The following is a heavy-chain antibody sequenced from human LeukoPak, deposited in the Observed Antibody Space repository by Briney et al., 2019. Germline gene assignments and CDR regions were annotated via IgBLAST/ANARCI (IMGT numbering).Heavy chain of an antibody. Sequence: ASVKVSCKASGYTFTGYYMHWVRQAPGQGLEWMGWIDPNSGGTNYAQKFQGRVTMTKDTSISTAYMDLSRLRSDDTAVYYCARGVFEGVGWYDPWGQGTLVTVSS. CDR2: IDPNSGGT. CDR3: ARGVFEGVGWYDP. J-gene: IGHJ5*02. CDR1: GYTFTGYY. V-gene: IGHV1-2*02.